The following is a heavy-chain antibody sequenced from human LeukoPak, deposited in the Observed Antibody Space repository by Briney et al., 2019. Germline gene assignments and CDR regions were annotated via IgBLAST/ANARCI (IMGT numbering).Heavy chain of an antibody. V-gene: IGHV3-74*01. J-gene: IGHJ4*02. CDR3: ATKQWLAPPPDS. CDR2: INTDGTVT. CDR1: GFTFSSYG. Sequence: GGSLRLSCAASGFTFSSYGMNWVRQAPGKGLESVSRINTDGTVTTYADSVKGRFTVSRDNADNTMFLQMNSVRDEDTAVYYCATKQWLAPPPDSWGQGTPVTVSS. D-gene: IGHD6-19*01.